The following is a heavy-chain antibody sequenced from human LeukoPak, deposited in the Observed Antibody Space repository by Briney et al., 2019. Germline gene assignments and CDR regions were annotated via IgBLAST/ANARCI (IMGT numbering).Heavy chain of an antibody. V-gene: IGHV3-11*03. D-gene: IGHD3-10*01. CDR3: ASLVRQFTGAFDI. CDR2: ISTSSSDT. Sequence: GGSLRLSCAASGFTFSDYYMTWIRQAPGKGLEWLTYISTSSSDTRYADSVKGRFTISRDNAKNSLYLQMNSLRAEDTALYYCASLVRQFTGAFDIWGQGTMVTVSS. CDR1: GFTFSDYY. J-gene: IGHJ3*02.